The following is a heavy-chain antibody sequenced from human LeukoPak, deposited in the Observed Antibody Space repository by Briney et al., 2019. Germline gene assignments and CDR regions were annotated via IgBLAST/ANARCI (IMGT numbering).Heavy chain of an antibody. CDR2: ISAYNGDT. Sequence: GASVKVSCKASGYTFTSYGINWVRQAPGQGLEWMGWISAYNGDTKYAQNVQGRVTMTTDTSTTTAYMELRSLRSDDTAMYYCARAPRSSSRLGRPLFYWGQGSLVTVSS. CDR3: ARAPRSSSRLGRPLFY. V-gene: IGHV1-18*04. D-gene: IGHD6-13*01. CDR1: GYTFTSYG. J-gene: IGHJ4*02.